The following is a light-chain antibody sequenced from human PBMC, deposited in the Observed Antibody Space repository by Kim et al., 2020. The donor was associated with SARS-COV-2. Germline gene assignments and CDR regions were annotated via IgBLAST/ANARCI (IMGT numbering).Light chain of an antibody. Sequence: SASVGDRVTITCRASESTGSWLAWYQQKPGTAPKVLIYDTSTLESGVPSRFSGSGTGTFFTLTINSLQPADSATYYCQQYQASPYTFGQGTKLEI. CDR2: DTS. CDR1: ESTGSW. CDR3: QQYQASPYT. V-gene: IGKV1-5*01. J-gene: IGKJ2*01.